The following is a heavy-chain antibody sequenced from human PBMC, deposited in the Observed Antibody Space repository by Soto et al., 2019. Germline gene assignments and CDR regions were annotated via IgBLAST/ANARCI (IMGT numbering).Heavy chain of an antibody. V-gene: IGHV2-26*01. CDR1: GFSLSNARMG. J-gene: IGHJ5*02. CDR2: IFSNDEK. D-gene: IGHD3-10*01. CDR3: ARILVLWFGEQLNWFDP. Sequence: KESGPVLVTPTETLTLTCTVSGFSLSNARMGVSWIRQPPGKALEWLAHIFSNDEKSYSTSLKSRLTISKDTSKSQVVLTMTNMDPVDTATYYCARILVLWFGEQLNWFDPWGQGTLVTVSS.